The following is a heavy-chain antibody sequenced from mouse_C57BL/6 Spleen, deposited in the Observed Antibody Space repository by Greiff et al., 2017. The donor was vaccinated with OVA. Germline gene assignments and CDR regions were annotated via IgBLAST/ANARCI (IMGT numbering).Heavy chain of an antibody. V-gene: IGHV1-54*01. CDR2: VNPGSGGT. D-gene: IGHD1-1*01. CDR1: GYAFTNYL. CDR3: ARADYGSRSGDFEV. Sequence: QVQLKQSGAELVRPGTSVKVSCKASGYAFTNYLIEWVKQRPGQGLEWIGVVNPGSGGTNYNEKFKGKATLTADKSSRTAYMQLSSLTSEDSAVYFCARADYGSRSGDFEVWGTGATVTVSS. J-gene: IGHJ1*03.